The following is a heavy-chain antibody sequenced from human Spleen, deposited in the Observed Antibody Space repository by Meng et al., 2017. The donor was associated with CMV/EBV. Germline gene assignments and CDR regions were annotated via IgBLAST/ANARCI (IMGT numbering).Heavy chain of an antibody. CDR2: INWNGGST. CDR3: ARDGTFDWNYEDY. CDR1: RFTFSSYA. D-gene: IGHD1-7*01. J-gene: IGHJ4*02. Sequence: AAARFTFSSYARGWVRQAPGKGLEWVSGINWNGGSTGYADSVKGRFTISKDNAKNSLYLQMNSLRAEDTALYYCARDGTFDWNYEDYWGQGTLVTVSS. V-gene: IGHV3-20*03.